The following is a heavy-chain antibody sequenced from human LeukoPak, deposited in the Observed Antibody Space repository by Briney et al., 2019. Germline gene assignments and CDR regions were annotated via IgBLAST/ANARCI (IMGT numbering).Heavy chain of an antibody. Sequence: SETLSLTCAVYGGSFTDYYWTWIRHPPGKGVEWIGEINHSGSTGSNPSLKNRVTFSVDVSKNQFSLKLKSVTAADTAVYYCARLMRRGSPDYWGQGTLVTVSS. CDR2: INHSGST. J-gene: IGHJ4*02. D-gene: IGHD3-16*01. CDR3: ARLMRRGSPDY. CDR1: GGSFTDYY. V-gene: IGHV4-34*01.